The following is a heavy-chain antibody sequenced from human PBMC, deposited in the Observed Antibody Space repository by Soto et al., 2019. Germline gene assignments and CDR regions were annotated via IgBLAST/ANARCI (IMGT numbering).Heavy chain of an antibody. CDR1: DVSISSDYY. V-gene: IGHV4-39*01. Sequence: QLQLQESGPGLVKPSETLFLTCTVSDVSISSDYYWGWIRQPPGKGLEWIGTVSYSGNTYYKTSLKGRVTISVDTSKSQFSLSLTSVTAADTAVYYCVRLSGSGYRTLGYWGQGILVTVSS. CDR3: VRLSGSGYRTLGY. CDR2: VSYSGNT. J-gene: IGHJ1*01. D-gene: IGHD3-22*01.